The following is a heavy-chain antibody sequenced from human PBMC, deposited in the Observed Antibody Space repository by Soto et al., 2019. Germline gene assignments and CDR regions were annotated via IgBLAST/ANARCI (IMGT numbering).Heavy chain of an antibody. J-gene: IGHJ3*02. Sequence: GGSLRLSCAASGFTFSSYSMNWVRQAPGKGLEWVSYISSSSSTIYYADSVKGRFTISRDNAKNSLYLQMNSLRAGDTAVYYCASTVYVIDAFDIWGQGTTVTVSS. CDR1: GFTFSSYS. CDR3: ASTVYVIDAFDI. V-gene: IGHV3-48*01. CDR2: ISSSSSTI. D-gene: IGHD1-20*01.